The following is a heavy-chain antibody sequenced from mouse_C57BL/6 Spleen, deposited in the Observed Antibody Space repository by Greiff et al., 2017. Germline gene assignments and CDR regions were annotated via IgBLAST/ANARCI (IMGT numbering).Heavy chain of an antibody. V-gene: IGHV5-6*01. CDR2: ISSGGSYT. J-gene: IGHJ3*01. Sequence: EVKLVESGGDLVKPGGSLKLSCAASGFTFSSYGMSWVRQTPDKRLEWVATISSGGSYTYYPDSVKGRFTISRDNAKNTLYLQMSSLKSEDTAMYYCASPYGSSYLAWCAYWGQGTLVTVSA. CDR3: ASPYGSSYLAWCAY. CDR1: GFTFSSYG. D-gene: IGHD1-1*01.